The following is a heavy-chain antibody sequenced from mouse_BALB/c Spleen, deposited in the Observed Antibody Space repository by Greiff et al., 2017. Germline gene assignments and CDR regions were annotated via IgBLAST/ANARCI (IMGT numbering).Heavy chain of an antibody. J-gene: IGHJ4*01. CDR2: ISYSGST. D-gene: IGHD3-1*01. CDR3: ARLEDGAIAMDY. Sequence: EVKLVESGPGLVKPSQSLSLTCTVTGYSITSDYAWNWIRQFPGNKLEWMGYISYSGSTSYNPSLKSRISITRDTSKNQFFLQLNSVTTEDTATYYCARLEDGAIAMDYWGQGTSVTVSS. CDR1: GYSITSDYA. V-gene: IGHV3-2*02.